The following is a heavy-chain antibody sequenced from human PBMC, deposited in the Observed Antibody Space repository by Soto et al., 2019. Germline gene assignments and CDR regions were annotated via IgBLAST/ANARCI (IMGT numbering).Heavy chain of an antibody. V-gene: IGHV3-23*01. J-gene: IGHJ4*02. CDR1: GFTFSTYD. Sequence: LRLSCVASGFTFSTYDMSWVRQAPGKGLEWVSAISVSGGSTYYADSVKDRFTTSRDNSRNTLYLQMNSLRAEDTAIYYCAKRLGYCSGGSCRYWGQGTLVTV. D-gene: IGHD2-15*01. CDR3: AKRLGYCSGGSCRY. CDR2: ISVSGGST.